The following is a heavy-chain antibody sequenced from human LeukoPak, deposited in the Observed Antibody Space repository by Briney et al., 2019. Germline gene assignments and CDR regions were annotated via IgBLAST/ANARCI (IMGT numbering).Heavy chain of an antibody. CDR3: AKDRGGSYYDAFNI. Sequence: GGSLRLSCAASGFTFDDYAMHWVRQAPGRGLGWVSGITWNSGSTAYTRSVKGRFTNSRDHAKNSLYLQMNGLVAEDTAVYYCAKDRGGSYYDAFNIWGQGTMVTVSS. D-gene: IGHD1-26*01. V-gene: IGHV3-9*01. J-gene: IGHJ3*02. CDR1: GFTFDDYA. CDR2: ITWNSGST.